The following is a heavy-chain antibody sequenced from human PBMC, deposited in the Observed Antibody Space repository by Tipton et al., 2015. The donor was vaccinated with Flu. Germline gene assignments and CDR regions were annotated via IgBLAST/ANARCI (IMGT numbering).Heavy chain of an antibody. D-gene: IGHD1-26*01. CDR2: IYYSGST. J-gene: IGHJ1*01. Sequence: LRLSCTVSGGSISSYYWSWIRQPPGKGLEWIGYIYYSGSTNCNPSLKSRVTISVDTSKNQFSLKLSSVTAADTAVYYCARYGTYDGSRYFQHWGRGTLVTVSS. V-gene: IGHV4-59*01. CDR1: GGSISSYY. CDR3: ARYGTYDGSRYFQH.